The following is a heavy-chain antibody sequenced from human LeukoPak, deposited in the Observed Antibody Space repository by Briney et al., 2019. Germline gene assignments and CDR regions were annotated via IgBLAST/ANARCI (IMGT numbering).Heavy chain of an antibody. CDR3: ARGTYSSSWYLPNWFDP. Sequence: SETLSLTCAVSGGSISSSNWRSWVRQPPGKGLEWIGEIYHSGSTNYNPSLKSRVTISVDKSKNQFSLKLSSVTAADTAVYYCARGTYSSSWYLPNWFDPWGQGTLVTVSS. CDR1: GGSISSSNW. CDR2: IYHSGST. D-gene: IGHD6-13*01. J-gene: IGHJ5*02. V-gene: IGHV4-4*02.